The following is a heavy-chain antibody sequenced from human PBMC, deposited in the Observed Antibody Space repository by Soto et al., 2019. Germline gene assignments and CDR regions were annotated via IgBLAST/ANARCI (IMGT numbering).Heavy chain of an antibody. CDR1: GYTFTSYD. V-gene: IGHV1-8*01. CDR2: MNPNSGNT. D-gene: IGHD5-12*01. Sequence: QVQLVQSGAEVKKPGASVKVSCKASGYTFTSYDINWVRQATGQGLEWMGWMNPNSGNTDYAQKFQGRVTMTRDTSIGTAYMELSSMRSEDTAVYYCARGYSGYDYYYYYYMDVWGKGSTVTVSS. J-gene: IGHJ6*03. CDR3: ARGYSGYDYYYYYYMDV.